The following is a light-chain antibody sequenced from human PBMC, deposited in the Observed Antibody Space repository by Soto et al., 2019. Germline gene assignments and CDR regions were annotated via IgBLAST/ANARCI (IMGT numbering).Light chain of an antibody. V-gene: IGKV1-5*01. J-gene: IGKJ2*01. Sequence: DIQMTQSPSILSASVGDRVSITCRASQSIDNFLAWYRQKPGKAPDLLIYDASSLQDGLPSRFSGSGSGTEFSLIFSSLQPADFATYYCQQYHTYPYTFGQGTELEIK. CDR3: QQYHTYPYT. CDR2: DAS. CDR1: QSIDNF.